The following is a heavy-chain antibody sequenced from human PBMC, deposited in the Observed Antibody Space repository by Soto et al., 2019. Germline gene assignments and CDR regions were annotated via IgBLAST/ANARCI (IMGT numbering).Heavy chain of an antibody. J-gene: IGHJ5*02. Sequence: SETLSLTCIVSGGSISSSSYYWGWIRQPPGKGLEWIGSIYYSGSTYYNPSLKSRVTISVDTSKNQFSLKLSSVTAADTAVFYYARHRARNWFDPWGQGTLVTVSS. CDR2: IYYSGST. CDR3: ARHRARNWFDP. V-gene: IGHV4-39*01. CDR1: GGSISSSSYY. D-gene: IGHD6-6*01.